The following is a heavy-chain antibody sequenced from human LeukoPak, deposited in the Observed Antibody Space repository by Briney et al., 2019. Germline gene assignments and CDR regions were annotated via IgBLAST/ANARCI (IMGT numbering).Heavy chain of an antibody. J-gene: IGHJ4*02. V-gene: IGHV3-66*01. Sequence: QTGGSLRLSCAASGFSFSSYNMNWVRQTPGKGLEWVSLIYSGGSTYYADSVKSRFIISRDNSKNTLYLQMNSLRAEDTAVYYCASPDDYGDYEGDYWGQGTLVTVSS. D-gene: IGHD4-17*01. CDR1: GFSFSSYN. CDR3: ASPDDYGDYEGDY. CDR2: IYSGGST.